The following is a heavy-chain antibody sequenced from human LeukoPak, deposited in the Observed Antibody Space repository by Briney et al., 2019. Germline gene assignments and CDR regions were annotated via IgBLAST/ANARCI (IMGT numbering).Heavy chain of an antibody. V-gene: IGHV3-21*01. CDR1: GFTFSSYS. Sequence: GGSLRLSCAASGFTFSSYSMNWVRQAPGKGLEWVSSISSSSSYIYYADSVKGRFTISRDNAKNSLYLQMNSLRAEDTAVYYCARNTMIVVTDAFDIWGQRTMVTVSS. D-gene: IGHD3-22*01. J-gene: IGHJ3*02. CDR3: ARNTMIVVTDAFDI. CDR2: ISSSSSYI.